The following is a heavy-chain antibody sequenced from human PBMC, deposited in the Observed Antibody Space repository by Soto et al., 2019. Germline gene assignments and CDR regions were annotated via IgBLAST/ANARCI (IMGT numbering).Heavy chain of an antibody. CDR3: ARGQWLVRH. Sequence: ESGGALVQPGGSLRLSCVVSGLNFRAYWMSWVRQAPGKGLEWVANINQDGNEKYYVDSVTGRFAISRDNAKNSLYLQMSTLRVEDTALYYCARGQWLVRHWGQGTLVTVSS. CDR1: GLNFRAYW. V-gene: IGHV3-7*03. J-gene: IGHJ4*02. D-gene: IGHD6-19*01. CDR2: INQDGNEK.